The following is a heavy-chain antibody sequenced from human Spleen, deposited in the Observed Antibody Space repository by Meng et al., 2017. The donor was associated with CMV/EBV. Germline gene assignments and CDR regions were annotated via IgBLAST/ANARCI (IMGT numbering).Heavy chain of an antibody. Sequence: QAPLQQSGAGLLTPSETMSLTCAVYGRSLRCAYRSWVRQPPGKGLEWIGAINHSGSTNYNPSLKSRVTISVDTSKTQFSLKLSSVTAADTAVYYCARGVQDYGDYRGFDYWGQGTLVTVSS. J-gene: IGHJ4*02. D-gene: IGHD4-17*01. CDR1: GRSLRCAY. CDR3: ARGVQDYGDYRGFDY. CDR2: INHSGST. V-gene: IGHV4-34*01.